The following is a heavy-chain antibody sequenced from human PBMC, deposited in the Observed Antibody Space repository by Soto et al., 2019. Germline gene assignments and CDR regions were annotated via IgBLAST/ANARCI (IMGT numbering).Heavy chain of an antibody. CDR1: GYTFTSYG. CDR3: ARVRITFFGVVIPTFDY. J-gene: IGHJ4*02. CDR2: ISAYNGNT. V-gene: IGHV1-18*04. Sequence: QVQLVQSGAEVKKPGASVKVSCKASGYTFTSYGISWVRQAPGQGLEWMGWISAYNGNTNYAQKLQGRVTMTTDTSTSTAYMELRSLRSDDTAGYYCARVRITFFGVVIPTFDYWGQGTLVTVSS. D-gene: IGHD3-3*01.